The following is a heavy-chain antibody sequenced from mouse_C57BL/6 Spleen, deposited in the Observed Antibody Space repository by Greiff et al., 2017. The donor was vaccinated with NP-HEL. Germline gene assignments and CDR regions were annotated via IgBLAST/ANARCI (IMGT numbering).Heavy chain of an antibody. CDR2: ISDGGSYT. D-gene: IGHD2-5*01. V-gene: IGHV5-4*01. J-gene: IGHJ4*01. CDR3: AREGYSNYRGAMDY. Sequence: VQLQESGGGLVKPGGSLKLSCAASGFTFSSYAMSWVRQTPEKRLEWVATISDGGSYTYYPDNVKGRFTISRDNAKNNLYLQMSHLKSEDTAMYYCAREGYSNYRGAMDYWGQGTSVTVSS. CDR1: GFTFSSYA.